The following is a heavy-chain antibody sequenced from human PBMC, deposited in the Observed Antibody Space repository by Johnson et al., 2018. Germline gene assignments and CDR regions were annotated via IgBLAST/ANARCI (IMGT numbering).Heavy chain of an antibody. CDR2: IWSNGINK. CDR1: GFTLSTYG. J-gene: IGHJ3*02. V-gene: IGHV3-33*01. CDR3: VRERAPFDAFDI. Sequence: VRLVEAGGGVVEHRRSMTLCCTASGFTLSTYGMHWVRPAPGRGLEWVAVIWSNGINKYYADSVKGRFTISRDNSEKTFVLQLNSLRAEDTAVYFCVRERAPFDAFDIWGQGTMVTVSS.